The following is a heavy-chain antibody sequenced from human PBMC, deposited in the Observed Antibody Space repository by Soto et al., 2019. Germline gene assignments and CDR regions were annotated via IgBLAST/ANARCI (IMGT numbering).Heavy chain of an antibody. V-gene: IGHV4-4*02. CDR2: IFHSGST. CDR1: GGSISSSHW. Sequence: PSETLSLTCAVSGGSISSSHWWTWVRQPPGKGLDWIGEIFHSGSTNYNPSLRSRVTISLDKSRNHFSLTLRSVTAADTAVYYCARSPSSSWFGGGAFDIWGQGTMVT. CDR3: ARSPSSSWFGGGAFDI. J-gene: IGHJ3*02. D-gene: IGHD6-13*01.